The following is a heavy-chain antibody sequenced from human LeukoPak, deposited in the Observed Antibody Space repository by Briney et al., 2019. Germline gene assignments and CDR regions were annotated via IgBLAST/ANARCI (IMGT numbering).Heavy chain of an antibody. D-gene: IGHD1-14*01. Sequence: GGSLRLSCAASGFTFSSYSMNWVRQAPGKGLEGVSSISSSSSYIYYADSVKGRFTISRDNAKNSLYLQMNSLRAEDTAVYYCAIAPGQKGRDAFDIWGQGTMVTVSS. V-gene: IGHV3-21*04. CDR2: ISSSSSYI. CDR1: GFTFSSYS. J-gene: IGHJ3*02. CDR3: AIAPGQKGRDAFDI.